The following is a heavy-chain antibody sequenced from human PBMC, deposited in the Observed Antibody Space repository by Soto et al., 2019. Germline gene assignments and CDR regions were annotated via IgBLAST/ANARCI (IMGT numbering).Heavy chain of an antibody. CDR2: ISYDGSNK. V-gene: IGHV3-30-3*01. D-gene: IGHD1-26*01. CDR3: ARLPSLLHPGWFDP. CDR1: GFTFSSYA. Sequence: PGESLKISCAASGFTFSSYAMHWVRQAPGKGLEWVAVISYDGSNKYYADSVKGRFTISRDNSKNTLYLQMNSLRAEDTAVYYCARLPSLLHPGWFDPWGQGTLVTVSS. J-gene: IGHJ5*02.